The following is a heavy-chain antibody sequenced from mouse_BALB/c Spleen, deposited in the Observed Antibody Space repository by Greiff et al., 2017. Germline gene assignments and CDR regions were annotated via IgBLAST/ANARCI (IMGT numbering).Heavy chain of an antibody. CDR3: ARNGNWDWYFDV. Sequence: EVMLVESGPGLVKPSQSLSLTCTVTGYSITSDYAWNWIRQFPGNKLEWMGYISYSGSTSYNPSLKSRISITRDTSKNQFFLQLNSVTTEDTATYYCARNGNWDWYFDVWGAGTTVTVSS. J-gene: IGHJ1*01. CDR2: ISYSGST. D-gene: IGHD2-1*01. CDR1: GYSITSDYA. V-gene: IGHV3-2*02.